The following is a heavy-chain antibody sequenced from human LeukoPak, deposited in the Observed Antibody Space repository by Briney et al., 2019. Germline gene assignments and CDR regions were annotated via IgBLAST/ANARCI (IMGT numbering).Heavy chain of an antibody. CDR1: EFTFHTYL. CDR3: AKDPRAMGPYFFDD. D-gene: IGHD2-21*01. J-gene: IGHJ4*02. V-gene: IGHV3-23*01. Sequence: GGSLRLSCAGSEFTFHTYLMXXXXXXPXXXXXXXXXISGSGATTDYADSVKGRFTISRDNVNXTLYLEMSSLRAEDTAVYFCAKDPRAMGPYFFDDWGQGALVTVSS. CDR2: ISGSGATT.